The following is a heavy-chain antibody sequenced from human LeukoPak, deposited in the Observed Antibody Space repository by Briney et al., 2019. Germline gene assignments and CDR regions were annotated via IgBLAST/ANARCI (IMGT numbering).Heavy chain of an antibody. CDR2: IYYSGST. Sequence: SETLSLTCTVSGGSISSSSYYWGWIRQPPGKGLEWIGSIYYSGSTYYNPSLKSRVTISVDTSKNQFSLELSSVTAADTAVYYCARMLRGYSYGYEVYNWFDPWGQGTLVTVSS. CDR1: GGSISSSSYY. V-gene: IGHV4-39*07. J-gene: IGHJ5*02. D-gene: IGHD5-18*01. CDR3: ARMLRGYSYGYEVYNWFDP.